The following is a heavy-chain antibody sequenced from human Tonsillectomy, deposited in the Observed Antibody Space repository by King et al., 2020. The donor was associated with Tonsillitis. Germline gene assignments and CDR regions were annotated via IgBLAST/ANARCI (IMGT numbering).Heavy chain of an antibody. J-gene: IGHJ3*02. CDR2: ISYDGSNN. Sequence: VQLVESGGGVVQPGRSLRLSCAVSGFTFSNYGMHWVRQAPGKGLEWVAVISYDGSNNYYADSVKGRFIISRDNSKNTLYLQMNSLRAEDTAVYYCAKDFRSLHRYYGSSGSDAFDIWGQGTMVTVSS. V-gene: IGHV3-30*18. CDR3: AKDFRSLHRYYGSSGSDAFDI. D-gene: IGHD3-22*01. CDR1: GFTFSNYG.